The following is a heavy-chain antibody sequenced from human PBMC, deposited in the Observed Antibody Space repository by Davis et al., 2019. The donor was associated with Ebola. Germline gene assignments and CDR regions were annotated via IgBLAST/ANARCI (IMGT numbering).Heavy chain of an antibody. CDR1: GFTFSSFG. D-gene: IGHD4-17*01. Sequence: GESLKISCAASGFTFSSFGMHWVRQAPGKGLEWVAIISNDGSNEFYADSVKGRFTISRDNSKNTLYLQMNSLRAEDTAVYYCARDLTVTTLGVGWFDPWGQGTLVTVSS. CDR2: ISNDGSNE. V-gene: IGHV3-30*03. J-gene: IGHJ5*02. CDR3: ARDLTVTTLGVGWFDP.